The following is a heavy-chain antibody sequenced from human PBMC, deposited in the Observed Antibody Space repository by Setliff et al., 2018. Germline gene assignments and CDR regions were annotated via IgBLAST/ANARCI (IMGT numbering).Heavy chain of an antibody. CDR1: GGSFSGYY. CDR3: ARDGGEY. J-gene: IGHJ4*02. V-gene: IGHV3-7*01. Sequence: ETLSLTCAVYGGSFSGYYWSWIRQPPGKGLEWVDNIKQDGSEKYYVDSVKGRFTISRDNAKNSLYLQMNSLRAEDTAVYYCARDGGEYWGQGTLVTVSS. CDR2: IKQDGSEK. D-gene: IGHD3-16*01.